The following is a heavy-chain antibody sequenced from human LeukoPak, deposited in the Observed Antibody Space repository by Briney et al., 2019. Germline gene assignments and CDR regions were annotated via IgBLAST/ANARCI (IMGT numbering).Heavy chain of an antibody. J-gene: IGHJ4*02. CDR1: GFTFNIYA. Sequence: GGSLRPSCAASGFTFNIYAMSWVRRAPGKGLEWVSAITGSGTNTYFADSVKGRFTISRDNSKNTLYLQMNSLRAEDTALYYCAKPLSGSYYNAGWYFDYWGQGTLVTVSS. V-gene: IGHV3-23*01. CDR2: ITGSGTNT. CDR3: AKPLSGSYYNAGWYFDY. D-gene: IGHD3-10*01.